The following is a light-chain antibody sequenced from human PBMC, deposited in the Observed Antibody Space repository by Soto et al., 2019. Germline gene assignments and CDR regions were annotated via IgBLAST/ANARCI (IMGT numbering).Light chain of an antibody. J-gene: IGKJ5*01. CDR1: QSVSSY. Sequence: EIVLTQSPATLSLSPGERATLSCRASQSVSSYLAWYQQKPGQAPRLLIYGASSRATGIPDRFSGSGSGTDFTLTISRLEPDDFAVYYCQQRSNWPPITFGQGTRLEIK. V-gene: IGKV3-11*01. CDR2: GAS. CDR3: QQRSNWPPIT.